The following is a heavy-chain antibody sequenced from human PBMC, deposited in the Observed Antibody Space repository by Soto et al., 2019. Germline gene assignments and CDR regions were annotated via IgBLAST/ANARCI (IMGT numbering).Heavy chain of an antibody. J-gene: IGHJ4*02. CDR3: ARAGGHCSSTSCVDF. CDR1: GDTFSSYG. Sequence: QVQLVQSGAEVKKPGSSVKVSCETSGDTFSSYGINWVRLAPGQGLEWMGGIKPVFGSPVYARKFEGRLTMTADESTSTAYMQLSSLKSEDTAVYYCARAGGHCSSTSCVDFWGQGTLITVSS. CDR2: IKPVFGSP. D-gene: IGHD2-2*01. V-gene: IGHV1-69*01.